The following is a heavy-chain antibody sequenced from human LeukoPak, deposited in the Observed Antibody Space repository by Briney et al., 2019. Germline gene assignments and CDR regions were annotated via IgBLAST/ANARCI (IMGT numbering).Heavy chain of an antibody. J-gene: IGHJ4*02. V-gene: IGHV3-21*01. CDR1: GFTFSSYS. CDR3: ARAASGYDYPYYFDY. D-gene: IGHD5-12*01. Sequence: GGSLRLSCAASGFTFSSYSMIWVRQAPGKGLEWVSSISSSSSYIYYADSVKGRFTISRDNAKNSLYLQMNSLRAEDTAVYYCARAASGYDYPYYFDYWGQGTLVTVSS. CDR2: ISSSSSYI.